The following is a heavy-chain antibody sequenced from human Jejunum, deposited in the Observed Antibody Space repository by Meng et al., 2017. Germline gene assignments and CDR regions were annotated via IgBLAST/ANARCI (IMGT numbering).Heavy chain of an antibody. CDR3: ARGGTRIYYYGSGSHYWIGDH. J-gene: IGHJ4*02. Sequence: GGSLRLSCVASGFTFSNYEMNWVRQAPGKALEWISYITINGHTINYADSVKGRFTMSRDNADNSLYLQMNNLRVEDTAVYFCARGGTRIYYYGSGSHYWIGDHWGQGVLVTVSS. CDR1: GFTFSNYE. V-gene: IGHV3-48*03. CDR2: ITINGHTI. D-gene: IGHD3-10*01.